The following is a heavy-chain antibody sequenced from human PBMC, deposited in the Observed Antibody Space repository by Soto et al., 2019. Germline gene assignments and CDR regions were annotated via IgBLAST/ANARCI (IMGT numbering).Heavy chain of an antibody. D-gene: IGHD2-2*02. V-gene: IGHV5-51*01. J-gene: IGHJ3*02. CDR2: IYPGAGDSDT. CDR1: KYTFSTYW. CDR3: AGCVDRSSTSCYRRAFDI. Sequence: GESLKISCKASKYTFSTYWIAWVRQMPGKGLEWMGIIYPGAGDSDTRYNPSLQGRVTISADKSISTAYLQWSSLKASDTAMYYCAGCVDRSSTSCYRRAFDIWGQGTMVTVSS.